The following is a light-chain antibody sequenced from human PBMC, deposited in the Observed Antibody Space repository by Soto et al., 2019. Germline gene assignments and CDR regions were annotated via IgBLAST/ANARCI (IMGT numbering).Light chain of an antibody. CDR1: QSVGSN. CDR3: QQYGSSWT. J-gene: IGKJ1*01. Sequence: EIVLTQSPGTLSLSPGERATLNCRASQSVGSNLAWYQQKPGLAPRLLIYGASSRATGIPDRFSGSGSGTDFIFTISRLEPEDFAVYYCQQYGSSWTFGQGTKVDI. V-gene: IGKV3-20*01. CDR2: GAS.